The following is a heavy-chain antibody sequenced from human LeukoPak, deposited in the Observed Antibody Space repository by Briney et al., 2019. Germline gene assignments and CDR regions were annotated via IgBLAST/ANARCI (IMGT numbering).Heavy chain of an antibody. CDR1: GGTFSSYA. D-gene: IGHD6-13*01. CDR2: IIPIFGTA. J-gene: IGHJ4*02. Sequence: SAKVSCKASGGTFSSYAISWVRQAPGQGLEWMGRIIPIFGTANYAQKFQGRVTITTDESTSTAYMELSSLRSEDTAVYYCARDPHVAAAGTHWGQGTLVTVSS. CDR3: ARDPHVAAAGTH. V-gene: IGHV1-69*05.